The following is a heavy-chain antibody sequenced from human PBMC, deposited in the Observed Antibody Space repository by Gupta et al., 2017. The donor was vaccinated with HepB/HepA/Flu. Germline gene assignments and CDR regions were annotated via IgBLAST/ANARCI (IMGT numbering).Heavy chain of an antibody. V-gene: IGHV3-7*01. CDR1: GFTFTNYW. D-gene: IGHD6-13*01. Sequence: EVQLVESVGGSVQPGGSLRLSCVASGFTFTNYWMSWVRQAPGKGLEWVANIKQDGSVRYFVDSVKGRFTIARDSAKNSVYLQMNSLRAEDTAVYFCARIGYSSSSFDYWGPGTLVTVSS. CDR3: ARIGYSSSSFDY. CDR2: IKQDGSVR. J-gene: IGHJ4*02.